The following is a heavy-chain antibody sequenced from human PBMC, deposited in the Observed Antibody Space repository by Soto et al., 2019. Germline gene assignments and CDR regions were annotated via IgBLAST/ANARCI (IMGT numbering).Heavy chain of an antibody. CDR2: TYSRSKWYN. V-gene: IGHV6-1*01. J-gene: IGHJ5*02. Sequence: NWIKHSPTTGLGWLGRTYSRSKWYNDYAVSVKSRITITPNTVKNQFCLQMNSVTPEDTAVYYCARDGRLAWSLNCFGPWGQG. CDR3: ARDGRLAWSLNCFGP. D-gene: IGHD3-9*01.